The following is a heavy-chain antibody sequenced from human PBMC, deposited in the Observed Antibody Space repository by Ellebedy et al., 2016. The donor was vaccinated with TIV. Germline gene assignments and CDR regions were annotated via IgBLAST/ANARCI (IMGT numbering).Heavy chain of an antibody. V-gene: IGHV3-7*03. CDR2: IKQDGSEK. J-gene: IGHJ4*02. Sequence: GESLKISCAASGFMFSSYWMSWVRQAPGKGLEWVANIKQDGSEKYYVDSVKGRFTISRDNAKNSLYLQMNSLRAEDTAVYYCARAPIGAGGCYDYWGQGILVTVSS. D-gene: IGHD6-13*01. CDR1: GFMFSSYW. CDR3: ARAPIGAGGCYDY.